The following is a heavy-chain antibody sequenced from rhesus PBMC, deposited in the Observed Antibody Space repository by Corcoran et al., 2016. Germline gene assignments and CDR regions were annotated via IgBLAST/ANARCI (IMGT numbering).Heavy chain of an antibody. CDR1: GGSISSGYYY. CDR2: ISYSGRT. J-gene: IGHJ4*01. D-gene: IGHD6-25*01. V-gene: IGHV4-122*02. CDR3: ASLAAAGY. Sequence: QVQLQESGPGLVKPSETLSLTCAVSGGSISSGYYYWSWIRQPPRKGLKWNGYISYSGRTSYNPSLKGRVTTSRDTSTNQFSLKLSSVTAADTAVYYCASLAAAGYWGQGVLVTVSS.